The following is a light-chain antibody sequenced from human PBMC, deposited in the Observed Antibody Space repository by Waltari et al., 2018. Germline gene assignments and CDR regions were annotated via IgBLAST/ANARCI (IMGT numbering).Light chain of an antibody. Sequence: DIVMTQSPDSLAVSLGERATLNCKSSQSVLHSSNNKNNLGRYQQKPVHPPKLHIYWAFTREAGVPDRVSGGGSGTDFTLTISSLQAEDAAVYYCQQYYSTPTFGGGTKVEIK. CDR3: QQYYSTPT. CDR2: WAF. J-gene: IGKJ4*01. CDR1: QSVLHSSNNKNN. V-gene: IGKV4-1*01.